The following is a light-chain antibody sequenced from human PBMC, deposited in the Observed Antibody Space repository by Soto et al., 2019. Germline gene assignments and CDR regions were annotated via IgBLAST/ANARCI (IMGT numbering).Light chain of an antibody. V-gene: IGKV3-11*01. CDR2: DAS. Sequence: EIVLTQSPAPLSLSPGDRATLSCRASQSVSSYLALYQQKPGQAPRLLIYDASNRATGIPARFSGSGSGTDCTLTITSLEPEDFAFYYGQQRSNWPSTFGGGNKVEI. J-gene: IGKJ4*01. CDR3: QQRSNWPST. CDR1: QSVSSY.